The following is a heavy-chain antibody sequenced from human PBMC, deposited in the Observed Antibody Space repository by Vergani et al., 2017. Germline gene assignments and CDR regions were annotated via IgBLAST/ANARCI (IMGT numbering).Heavy chain of an antibody. CDR3: ARVATKVPATSHFYYMDV. D-gene: IGHD5-24*01. V-gene: IGHV4-31*11. CDR2: IFYSGTT. Sequence: QVQLQESGPGVVKPSQTLSLTCAVSGGSISSGDHCWTWIRQRPGKGLEWIGYIFYSGTTYDNPSLRSRLTISVDTSQNQFSLKLRSVTAADTAVYYCARVATKVPATSHFYYMDVWVKGTTVVVSS. CDR1: GGSISSGDHC. J-gene: IGHJ6*03.